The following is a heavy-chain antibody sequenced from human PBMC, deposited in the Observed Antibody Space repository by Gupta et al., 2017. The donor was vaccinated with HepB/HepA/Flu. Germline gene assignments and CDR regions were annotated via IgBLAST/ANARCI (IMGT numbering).Heavy chain of an antibody. J-gene: IGHJ6*02. V-gene: IGHV3-21*01. CDR2: ISSSSSYI. Sequence: EVQLVESGGGLVKPGGSLRLSCAASGFTFSSYSMNWVRQAPGKGLEWVSSISSSSSYIYYADSVKGRFTISRDNAKNSLYLQMNSLRAEDTAVYYCARELRSWEDYYYYGMDVWGQGTTVTVSS. CDR1: GFTFSSYS. D-gene: IGHD3-3*01. CDR3: ARELRSWEDYYYYGMDV.